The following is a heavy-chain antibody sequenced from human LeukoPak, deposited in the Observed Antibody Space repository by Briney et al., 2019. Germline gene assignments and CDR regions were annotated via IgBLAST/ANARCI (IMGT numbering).Heavy chain of an antibody. CDR1: GFTFSSYA. V-gene: IGHV3-23*01. CDR2: INRSGGT. D-gene: IGHD4-17*01. Sequence: RSGGSLRLSCAASGFTFSSYAMNWVRQTPGKGLEWVSIINRSGGTSYADSVKGRFTISRDNSKDTLYLQMNSLRAEDTAVYYCAKDRNYGDYVFDDWGRGTVVTVS. CDR3: AKDRNYGDYVFDD. J-gene: IGHJ4*02.